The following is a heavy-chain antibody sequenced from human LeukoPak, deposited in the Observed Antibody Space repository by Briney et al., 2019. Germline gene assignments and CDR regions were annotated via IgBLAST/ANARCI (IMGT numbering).Heavy chain of an antibody. CDR3: AKLISGYDPRSISYFDY. CDR1: GFTFSNYA. Sequence: PGGSLRLSCAASGFTFSNYAMHWVRLAPGKGLDWVAVISYDGNDKYYADSVKGRFTISRDNSKNTLYLQMNSLRAEDTAVYYCAKLISGYDPRSISYFDYWGQGTLVTVSS. CDR2: ISYDGNDK. J-gene: IGHJ4*02. V-gene: IGHV3-30-3*02. D-gene: IGHD5-12*01.